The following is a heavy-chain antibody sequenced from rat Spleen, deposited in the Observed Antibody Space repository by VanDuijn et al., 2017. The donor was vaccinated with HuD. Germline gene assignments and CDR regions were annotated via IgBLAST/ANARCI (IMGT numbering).Heavy chain of an antibody. CDR3: TTDRLGADYFDY. CDR1: GFTLSDYV. V-gene: IGHV5-19*01. D-gene: IGHD5-1*01. J-gene: IGHJ2*01. CDR2: ISPSGATT. Sequence: EVQLAESGGGLVQPGRSLKLSCAASGFTLSDYVMHWIRQAPTKGLEWVTSISPSGATTNYRDSVKGRFTISRDNAKSTLYLQMDSLRSEDTATYYCTTDRLGADYFDYWGQGVMVTVSS.